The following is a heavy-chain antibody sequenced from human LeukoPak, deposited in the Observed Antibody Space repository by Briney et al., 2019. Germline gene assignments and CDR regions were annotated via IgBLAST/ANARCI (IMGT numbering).Heavy chain of an antibody. V-gene: IGHV3-23*01. D-gene: IGHD3-22*01. CDR2: ISGSGGST. CDR3: AKCSEITMIVVG. CDR1: GFTFSSYS. Sequence: GGSLRFSCAASGFTFSSYSMNWVRQAPGKGLEWVSAISGSGGSTYYADSVKGRFTISRDNSKNTLYLQMNSLRAEDTAVYYCAKCSEITMIVVGWGQGTLVTVSS. J-gene: IGHJ4*02.